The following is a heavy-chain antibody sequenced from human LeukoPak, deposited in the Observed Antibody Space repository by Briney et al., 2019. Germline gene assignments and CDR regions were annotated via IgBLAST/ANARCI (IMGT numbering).Heavy chain of an antibody. J-gene: IGHJ5*02. CDR3: AGSATPGWTSQNWFDP. CDR1: GGSISSGGYY. Sequence: PSETLSLTCTVSGGSISSGGYYWSWIRQPPGKGLEWIGYIYHSGSTYYNPSLKSRVTISVDRSKNQFSLKLSSVTAADTAVYYCAGSATPGWTSQNWFDPWGQGTLVTVSS. CDR2: IYHSGST. V-gene: IGHV4-30-2*01. D-gene: IGHD2-2*01.